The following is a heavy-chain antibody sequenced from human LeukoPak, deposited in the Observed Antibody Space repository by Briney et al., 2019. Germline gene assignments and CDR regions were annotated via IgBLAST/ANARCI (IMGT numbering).Heavy chain of an antibody. J-gene: IGHJ4*02. D-gene: IGHD6-13*01. V-gene: IGHV3-21*06. Sequence: PGGSLRLSCAASGFTFSSYSMNWVRQAPGKGLEWVSSISSSSYKYYADSVKGRFTISRDNAKNSLYLQMNSLRAEDTAVYYCARARLRPAAADFDYWGQGTLVTVSS. CDR1: GFTFSSYS. CDR3: ARARLRPAAADFDY. CDR2: ISSSSYK.